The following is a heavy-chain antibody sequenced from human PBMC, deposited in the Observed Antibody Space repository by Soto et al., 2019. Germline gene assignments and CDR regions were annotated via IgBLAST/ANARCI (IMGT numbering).Heavy chain of an antibody. V-gene: IGHV4-31*03. D-gene: IGHD3-22*01. Sequence: PSETLSLTCTVSGGSISSGGYYWSWIRQHPGKGPEWIGYIYYSGNTYYNLSLKSRLTISVDTSKNQFALKLSSVTAADTAVYYCARAYRTAYYYDSSGYYSFKWFDPWGQGTLVTVSS. CDR1: GGSISSGGYY. CDR2: IYYSGNT. J-gene: IGHJ5*02. CDR3: ARAYRTAYYYDSSGYYSFKWFDP.